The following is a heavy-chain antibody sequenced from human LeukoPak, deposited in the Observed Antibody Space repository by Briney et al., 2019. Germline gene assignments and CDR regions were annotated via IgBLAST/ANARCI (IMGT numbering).Heavy chain of an antibody. CDR3: ARDRRHYYDSSGFHKGDFYYYYYGMDV. CDR2: ISSSGSTI. D-gene: IGHD3-22*01. J-gene: IGHJ6*02. V-gene: IGHV3-48*03. CDR1: GFTFSSYE. Sequence: GGSLRLSCAASGFTFSSYEMNWVRQAPGKGLEWVSYISSSGSTIYYADSVKGRFTISRDNAKNSLYLQMNSLRAEDTAVYYCARDRRHYYDSSGFHKGDFYYYYYGMDVWGQGTTVTVSS.